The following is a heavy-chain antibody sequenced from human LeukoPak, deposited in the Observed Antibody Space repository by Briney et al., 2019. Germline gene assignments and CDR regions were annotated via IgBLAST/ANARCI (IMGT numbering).Heavy chain of an antibody. CDR2: IYTSGST. D-gene: IGHD2-2*02. CDR1: GGSVNSGSYY. CDR3: ARCTSTSCYNFDY. J-gene: IGHJ4*02. Sequence: SETLSLTCTVSGGSVNSGSYYWNWIRQPAGKGLEWIGHIYTSGSTNCNPSLKSQVTISLDTSKNQFSLEVNSVTAADTAVYYCARCTSTSCYNFDYWGQGTLVTVSS. V-gene: IGHV4-61*09.